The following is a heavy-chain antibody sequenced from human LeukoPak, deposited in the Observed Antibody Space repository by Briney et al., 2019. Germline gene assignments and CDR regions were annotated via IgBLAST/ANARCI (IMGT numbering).Heavy chain of an antibody. V-gene: IGHV3-64*02. CDR2: INTDGRIT. CDR1: GFSFRNYA. CDR3: TRDGGSFCDFDY. J-gene: IGHJ4*02. D-gene: IGHD1-26*01. Sequence: GGSLRLSCVASGFSFRNYAIHWVRQAPGKGLEYVSVINTDGRITYYADSVKGRFTISRDNSKNTVYLQMGSLRGGDMAVCYCTRDGGSFCDFDYWGQGALVTVSS.